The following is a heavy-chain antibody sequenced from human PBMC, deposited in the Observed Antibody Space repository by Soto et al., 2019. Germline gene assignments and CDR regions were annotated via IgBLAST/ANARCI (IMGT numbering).Heavy chain of an antibody. D-gene: IGHD3-3*01. J-gene: IGHJ5*02. CDR3: AREFRGLILGGFDP. CDR1: GGSISSYY. V-gene: IGHV4-59*01. CDR2: IYYSGRT. Sequence: SETLSLTCTVSGGSISSYYWSWIRQPPGKGLGWIGYIYYSGRTKYNPSLKSRVTISVDMSKNQFSLKLSSVTAADTAVYYCAREFRGLILGGFDPWGQGTLVTVSS.